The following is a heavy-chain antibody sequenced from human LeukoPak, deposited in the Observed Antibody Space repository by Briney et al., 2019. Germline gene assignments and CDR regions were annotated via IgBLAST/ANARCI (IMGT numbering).Heavy chain of an antibody. Sequence: PGGSLRLSCAAPGFTFSSYSMNWVRQAPGKGLEWVSSISSSSSYIYYADSVKGLFTISRDNAKNSLYLQMNSLRAEDTAVYYCASLVVPTDWGQGTLVTVSS. CDR3: ASLVVPTD. CDR1: GFTFSSYS. V-gene: IGHV3-21*01. D-gene: IGHD2-2*01. CDR2: ISSSSSYI. J-gene: IGHJ4*02.